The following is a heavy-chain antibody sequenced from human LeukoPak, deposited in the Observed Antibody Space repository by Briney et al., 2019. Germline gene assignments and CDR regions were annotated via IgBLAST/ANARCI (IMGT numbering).Heavy chain of an antibody. J-gene: IGHJ5*02. CDR2: IYHSGST. D-gene: IGHD2-2*01. CDR1: GGSISSGGYS. Sequence: PSQTLSLTCAVSGGSISSGGYSWSWIRQPPGKGLEWIGYIYHSGSTYYNPSLKSRVTISVDRSKNQFSLKLSSVTAADTAVYYCASAAVVPAAIGWFDPWGQGTLVTVSS. V-gene: IGHV4-30-2*01. CDR3: ASAAVVPAAIGWFDP.